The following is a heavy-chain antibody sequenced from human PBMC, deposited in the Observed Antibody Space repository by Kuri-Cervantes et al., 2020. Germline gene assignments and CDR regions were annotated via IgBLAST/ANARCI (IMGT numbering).Heavy chain of an antibody. CDR1: GFTFTSSA. CDR2: IVVGSGNT. V-gene: IGHV1-58*01. CDR3: ARDWGIAVAGTKGDAFDI. D-gene: IGHD6-19*01. Sequence: SVKVSCKASGFTFTSSAVQWVRQARGQRLEWIGWIVVGSGNTNYAQKFQERVTITRDMSTSTAYMELSSLRSEDTAAYYCARDWGIAVAGTKGDAFDIWGQGTMVTVSS. J-gene: IGHJ3*02.